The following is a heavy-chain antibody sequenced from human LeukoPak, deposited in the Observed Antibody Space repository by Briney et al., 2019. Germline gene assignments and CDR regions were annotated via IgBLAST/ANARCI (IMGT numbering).Heavy chain of an antibody. Sequence: GASVKVSCKASGYTFTSYGISWVRQAPGQGLEWMGWISAYNGNTNYAQKLQGRVTMTTDTSTITAYMELRSLRSDDPAVYYCARVPDYGGDNYWGQGTLVTVSS. D-gene: IGHD4-17*01. J-gene: IGHJ4*02. CDR2: ISAYNGNT. V-gene: IGHV1-18*01. CDR1: GYTFTSYG. CDR3: ARVPDYGGDNY.